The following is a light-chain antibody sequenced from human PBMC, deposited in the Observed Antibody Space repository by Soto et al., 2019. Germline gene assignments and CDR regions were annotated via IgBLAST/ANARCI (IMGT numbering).Light chain of an antibody. V-gene: IGKV1-39*01. Sequence: DIQMTQSPSSLSASVGDRVTITCRASQSISSYLNWYQQKPGKAPTLLIYAASSLQSGVPSRFSGSGSGTDFTLTISSLQPEDFATDYCQQSYSTPLTFGGGTKVEIK. CDR3: QQSYSTPLT. CDR1: QSISSY. CDR2: AAS. J-gene: IGKJ4*01.